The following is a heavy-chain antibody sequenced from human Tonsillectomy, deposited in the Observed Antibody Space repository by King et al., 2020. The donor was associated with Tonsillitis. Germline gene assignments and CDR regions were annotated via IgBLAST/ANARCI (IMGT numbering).Heavy chain of an antibody. CDR2: MNPNSGNT. CDR1: GYTFTSYD. D-gene: IGHD1-26*01. CDR3: ARSLSTRVRPGNYYYGMDV. Sequence: QLVQSGAEVKKPGASVKVSCKASGYTFTSYDINWVRQATGQGLEWMGWMNPNSGNTGYAQKFQGRVTMTRNTSISTAYMELSSLRSEDTAVYYCARSLSTRVRPGNYYYGMDVWGHGTTVTVSS. J-gene: IGHJ6*02. V-gene: IGHV1-8*01.